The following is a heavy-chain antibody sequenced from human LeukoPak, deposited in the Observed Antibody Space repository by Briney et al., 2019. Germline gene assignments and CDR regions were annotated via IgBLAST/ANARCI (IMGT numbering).Heavy chain of an antibody. D-gene: IGHD6-19*01. Sequence: PGRSLRLSCAASGFTLRSYAMSWVRQAPGKGLEWVSAISGSDGSTHYADSVKGRFTISRDISYNRLYLQMNSLRAEDTAVYHCAKDVEATISSGGYYFDYWGQGTLVTVSS. CDR3: AKDVEATISSGGYYFDY. CDR1: GFTLRSYA. V-gene: IGHV3-23*01. CDR2: ISGSDGST. J-gene: IGHJ4*02.